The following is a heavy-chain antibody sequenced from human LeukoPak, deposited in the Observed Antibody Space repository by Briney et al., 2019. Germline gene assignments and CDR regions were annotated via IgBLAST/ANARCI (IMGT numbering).Heavy chain of an antibody. V-gene: IGHV3-7*01. D-gene: IGHD2-21*01. Sequence: GGSLRLSCTASEFTFSSYWMSWVRQAPGKGLEWVAKMDENGNEIFYVDSVKGRFTISRDNAKNSLYLQMNRLRADDTAVYYCARPRGCGTSRCNNFDYWGQGTLVTVSS. CDR3: ARPRGCGTSRCNNFDY. J-gene: IGHJ4*02. CDR1: EFTFSSYW. CDR2: MDENGNEI.